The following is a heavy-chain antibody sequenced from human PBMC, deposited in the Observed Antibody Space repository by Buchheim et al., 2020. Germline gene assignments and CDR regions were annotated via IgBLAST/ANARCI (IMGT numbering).Heavy chain of an antibody. CDR2: ISTYNADT. CDR3: ARGKPYCGGDCYATFDF. V-gene: IGHV1-18*01. D-gene: IGHD2-21*02. J-gene: IGHJ4*02. Sequence: QVQLLQSGAEVKRPGASVKVSCKAPGYTLTSYGIGWVRQAPGQGLEWMGWISTYNADTNYTQKFQGRVTMTTDTSTKTAYMELRSLRSDDTAVYYCARGKPYCGGDCYATFDFWGQGTL. CDR1: GYTLTSYG.